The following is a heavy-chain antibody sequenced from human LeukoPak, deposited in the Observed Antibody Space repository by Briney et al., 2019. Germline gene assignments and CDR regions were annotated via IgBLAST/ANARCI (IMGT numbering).Heavy chain of an antibody. D-gene: IGHD4-11*01. CDR3: TRDSEVTRHNYFDY. CDR1: GFTFGDYA. Sequence: PGGSLRLSCTASGFTFGDYAMSWVRQAPGKGLEWVGFIRSKAYGGTTEYAGSVKGRFTISRDDSKSMAYLQMNSLKTEDTAVYYCTRDSEVTRHNYFDYWGQGTLVTVSS. V-gene: IGHV3-49*04. J-gene: IGHJ4*02. CDR2: IRSKAYGGTT.